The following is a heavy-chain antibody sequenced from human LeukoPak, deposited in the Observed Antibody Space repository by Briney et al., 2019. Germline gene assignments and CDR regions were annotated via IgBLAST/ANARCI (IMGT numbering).Heavy chain of an antibody. Sequence: GGSLRLSCTASGFTFGDYAMSSVRQAPGKGLEWVGFIRSKAYGGTTEYAASVKGRFTISRDDSKSIAYLQMNSLKTEDTAVYYCTSNSDSSGYYSAYWGQGALVTVSS. V-gene: IGHV3-49*04. D-gene: IGHD3-22*01. CDR1: GFTFGDYA. CDR2: IRSKAYGGTT. J-gene: IGHJ4*02. CDR3: TSNSDSSGYYSAY.